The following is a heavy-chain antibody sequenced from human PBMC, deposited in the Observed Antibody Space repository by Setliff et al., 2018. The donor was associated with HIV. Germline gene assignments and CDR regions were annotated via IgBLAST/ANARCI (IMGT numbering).Heavy chain of an antibody. Sequence: GGSLRLSCAASGFSFESHWMHWVRQSPGKGLVWISRISGDGTRTAYADSAKGRFTISRDNAANTLYLQVDDLRGEDSAVYYCVRDRIEGRTVFDTWGLGTLVTVSS. V-gene: IGHV3-74*01. CDR1: GFSFESHW. D-gene: IGHD2-8*02. CDR3: VRDRIEGRTVFDT. CDR2: ISGDGTRT. J-gene: IGHJ4*02.